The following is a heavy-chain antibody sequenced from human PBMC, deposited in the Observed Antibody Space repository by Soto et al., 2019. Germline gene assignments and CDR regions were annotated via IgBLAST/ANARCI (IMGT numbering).Heavy chain of an antibody. Sequence: SETLSLTCAVSVDSISSSTDYWAWIRQPPGKLLEWIGSIYYSGSTYYNPSLKSRVTISVDTSKKQFSLKLTSVTAADTAVYHCARLSDRRYFDYWGQGTLVTVSS. CDR1: VDSISSSTDY. V-gene: IGHV4-39*01. CDR3: ARLSDRRYFDY. D-gene: IGHD6-6*01. J-gene: IGHJ4*02. CDR2: IYYSGST.